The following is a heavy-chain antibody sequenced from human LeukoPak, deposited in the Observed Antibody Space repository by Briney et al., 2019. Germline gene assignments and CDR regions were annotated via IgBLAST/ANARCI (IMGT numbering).Heavy chain of an antibody. Sequence: LPGGSLRLSCAASGFTFSSYAMSWVRQAPGKGLEWASAISGSGGSTYYADSVKGRFTISRDNSKNTLYLQMNSLRAEDTAVYYCAKDWYYYDSSGYFGGVYFDYWGQGTLVTVSS. CDR1: GFTFSSYA. CDR3: AKDWYYYDSSGYFGGVYFDY. V-gene: IGHV3-23*01. J-gene: IGHJ4*02. D-gene: IGHD3-22*01. CDR2: ISGSGGST.